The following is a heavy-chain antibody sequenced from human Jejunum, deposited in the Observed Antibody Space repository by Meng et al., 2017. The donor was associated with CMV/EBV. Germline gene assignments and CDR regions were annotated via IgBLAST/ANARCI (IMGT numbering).Heavy chain of an antibody. J-gene: IGHJ4*02. CDR1: GYSFASRYW. CDR3: ARADWGFVTPYYLDY. D-gene: IGHD7-27*01. V-gene: IGHV5-51*01. Sequence: GYSFASRYWMAWVRQKLGKGLEWMGIIFPDDGDTRYSPSFEGQVTISADRSISTAYLQWNNLKASDTATYYCARADWGFVTPYYLDYWGQGTLVTVSS. CDR2: IFPDDGDT.